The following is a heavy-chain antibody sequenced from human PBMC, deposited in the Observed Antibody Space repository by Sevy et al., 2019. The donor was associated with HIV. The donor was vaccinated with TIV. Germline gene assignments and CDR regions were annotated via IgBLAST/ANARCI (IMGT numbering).Heavy chain of an antibody. CDR3: AKDMAAAAPTWFDP. Sequence: GGSLRLSCAASGFTFSSYAMSWVRQAPGKGLEWVSAISGSGGSTYYADSVKVRFTISRDNSKNRQYLQMKSLRAEDTAVSYCAKDMAAAAPTWFDPWGQGTLVTVSS. V-gene: IGHV3-23*01. D-gene: IGHD6-13*01. CDR2: ISGSGGST. J-gene: IGHJ5*02. CDR1: GFTFSSYA.